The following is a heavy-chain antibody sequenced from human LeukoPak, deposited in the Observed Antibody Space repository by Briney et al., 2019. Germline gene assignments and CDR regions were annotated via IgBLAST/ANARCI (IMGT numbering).Heavy chain of an antibody. CDR2: IIPIFGTA. V-gene: IGHV1-69*13. CDR1: GGTFSSYA. J-gene: IGHJ4*02. Sequence: ASVKVSCKASGGTFSSYAISWVRQAPGQGLEWMGGIIPIFGTANYAQKFQGRVTITADESTSTAYMELSSLRSEDTAVYYCARDPSPEPYYYDSSGYAWSDYWGQGTLVTVSS. D-gene: IGHD3-22*01. CDR3: ARDPSPEPYYYDSSGYAWSDY.